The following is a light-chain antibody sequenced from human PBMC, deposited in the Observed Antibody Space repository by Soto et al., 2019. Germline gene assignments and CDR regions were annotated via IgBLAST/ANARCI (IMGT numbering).Light chain of an antibody. V-gene: IGLV1-44*01. CDR3: AAWDDSLNGVV. J-gene: IGLJ2*01. CDR2: SNN. CDR1: SSNVGGNT. Sequence: QAVVTQPPSASGTPGQRVTISCSGSSSNVGGNTVNWYQQLPGTAPKLLIHSNNQRPSGVPDRFSGSKSGTSASLAISGLQSEDEADYYCAAWDDSLNGVVFGGGTQLTVL.